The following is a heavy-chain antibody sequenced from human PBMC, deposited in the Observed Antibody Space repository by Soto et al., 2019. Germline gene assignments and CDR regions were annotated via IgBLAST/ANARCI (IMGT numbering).Heavy chain of an antibody. Sequence: QVQLVQSGAEVKKPGSSVKVSCKASGGTFSSYAISWVRQAPGQGLEWMGGIIPIFGTANYEQKFQGRVTNTADESTSTAYMELSSLRFEETAVYYRAKWAGYSYGYFDYWGQGALVTVSS. CDR2: IIPIFGTA. D-gene: IGHD5-18*01. CDR1: GGTFSSYA. CDR3: AKWAGYSYGYFDY. V-gene: IGHV1-69*01. J-gene: IGHJ4*02.